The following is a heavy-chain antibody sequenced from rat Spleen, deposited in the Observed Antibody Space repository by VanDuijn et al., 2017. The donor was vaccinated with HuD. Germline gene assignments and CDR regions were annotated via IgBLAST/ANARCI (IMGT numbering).Heavy chain of an antibody. V-gene: IGHV3-3*01. CDR2: INSAGST. CDR1: GHSISSGYR. CDR3: ARSEGVHFNLPFAS. Sequence: EVQLQESGPGLVKPSQSLSLTCSVTGHSISSGYRWNWIRKFPGNKLEWMGYINSAGSTNYNPSLKSRISISRDTSKNQFFLQVNSVTAEDTSTYYCARSEGVHFNLPFASWGQGTLVTVSS. D-gene: IGHD1-11*01. J-gene: IGHJ3*01.